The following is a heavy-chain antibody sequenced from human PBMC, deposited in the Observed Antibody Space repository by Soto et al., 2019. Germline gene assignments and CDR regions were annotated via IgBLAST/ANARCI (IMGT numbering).Heavy chain of an antibody. CDR2: VYYSGST. J-gene: IGHJ5*02. Sequence: PSETLSLTCTVSGGSISNYYWTWVRQPPGKGLEWIGYVYYSGSTNYNPSLESRVTISIDASKNQFSLKVKSVTAADTAVYYCVRDYLLTGFDPWGQGALVTSPQ. D-gene: IGHD3-9*01. CDR3: VRDYLLTGFDP. CDR1: GGSISNYY. V-gene: IGHV4-59*01.